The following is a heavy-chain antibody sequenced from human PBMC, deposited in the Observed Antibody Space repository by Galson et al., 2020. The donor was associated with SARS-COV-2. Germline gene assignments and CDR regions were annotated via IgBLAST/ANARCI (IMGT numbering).Heavy chain of an antibody. D-gene: IGHD5-12*01. V-gene: IGHV3-30-3*01. CDR3: ATNKVGPGETTGLDY. CDR1: GLTFSNYA. CDR2: ISYDANTK. Sequence: GGSLRLSCAASGLTFSNYAMHWVRQGPGKGLEWMGVISYDANTKYYGDSVRGRFTFSRDNGKNTVYLQMNSLRIDDTAIYYCATNKVGPGETTGLDYWGQGALVTVST. J-gene: IGHJ4*02.